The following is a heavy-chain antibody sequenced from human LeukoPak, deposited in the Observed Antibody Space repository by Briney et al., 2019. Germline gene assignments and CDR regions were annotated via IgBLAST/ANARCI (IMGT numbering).Heavy chain of an antibody. CDR2: IYYSGST. J-gene: IGHJ4*02. CDR3: ARGDSSGYGH. Sequence: SETLSLTCAVSGGSISSGGYSWSWIRQPPGKGLEWVGSIYYSGSTYYNPSLKSRVTISVDTSKNQFSLKLSSVTAADTAVYYCARGDSSGYGHWGQGTLVTVSS. D-gene: IGHD3-22*01. V-gene: IGHV4-39*01. CDR1: GGSISSGGYS.